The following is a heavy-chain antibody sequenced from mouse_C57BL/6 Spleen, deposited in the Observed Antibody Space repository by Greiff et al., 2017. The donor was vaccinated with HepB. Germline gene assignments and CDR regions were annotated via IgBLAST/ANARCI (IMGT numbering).Heavy chain of an antibody. D-gene: IGHD1-1*01. CDR2: IDPSDSYT. CDR3: ARSTTVVAKDWYFDV. J-gene: IGHJ1*03. Sequence: LQQPGAELVRPGTSVKLSCKASGYTFTSYWMHWVKQRPGQGLEWIGVIDPSDSYTNYNQKFKGKATLTVDTSSSTAYMQLSSLTSEDSAVYYGARSTTVVAKDWYFDVWGTGTTVTVSS. V-gene: IGHV1-59*01. CDR1: GYTFTSYW.